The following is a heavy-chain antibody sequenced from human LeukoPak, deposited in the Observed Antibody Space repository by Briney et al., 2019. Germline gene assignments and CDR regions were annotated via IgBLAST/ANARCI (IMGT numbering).Heavy chain of an antibody. J-gene: IGHJ4*02. CDR1: GGSFSGYY. D-gene: IGHD2-15*01. CDR3: ASGARAGFDY. CDR2: INHSGST. Sequence: KPSETLSLTCAVYGGSFSGYYWSWIRQPPGKGLEWIGEINHSGSTNYNPSLKSRVTISVDTSKNHFSLKLSSVTAADTAVYYCASGARAGFDYWGQGTLVTVSS. V-gene: IGHV4-34*01.